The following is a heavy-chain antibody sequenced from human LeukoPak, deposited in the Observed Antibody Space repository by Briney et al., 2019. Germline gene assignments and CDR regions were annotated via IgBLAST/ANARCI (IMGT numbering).Heavy chain of an antibody. CDR1: ESGYTFTGYY. Sequence: ASVKVSCKASESGYTFTGYYMHWVRQAPGQGLEWMGWINPNSGGTNYAQKFQGRVTMTRDTSISTAYMELSRLRSDDTAVYYCARVGYAAAGTRYYYYYMDVWGKGTTVTVSS. CDR3: ARVGYAAAGTRYYYYYMDV. D-gene: IGHD6-13*01. J-gene: IGHJ6*03. V-gene: IGHV1-2*02. CDR2: INPNSGGT.